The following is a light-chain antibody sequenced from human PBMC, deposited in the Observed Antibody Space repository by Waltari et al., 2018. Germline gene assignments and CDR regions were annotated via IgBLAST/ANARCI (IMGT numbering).Light chain of an antibody. J-gene: IGKJ4*01. CDR2: AAS. V-gene: IGKV3-11*01. CDR3: QNRRDWPLLT. Sequence: VLTQSPATLSLSPGDRATLSCRASQNIGDYLAWYQQKPGQAPRLLISAASNGATGVPARFSGSGSGTDFTLTISSLEPEDFAVYYCQNRRDWPLLTFGGGTKVEIK. CDR1: QNIGDY.